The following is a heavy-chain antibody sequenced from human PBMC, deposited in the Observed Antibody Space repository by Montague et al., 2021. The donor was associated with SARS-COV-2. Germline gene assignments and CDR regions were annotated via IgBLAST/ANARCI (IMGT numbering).Heavy chain of an antibody. J-gene: IGHJ6*02. Sequence: CAISGDSVSSNIATWNWIRQSPSRGLEWLGRTYYRSKWYNDYAESVKSRITIDPDTSKNQFSLKLSSVTAADTAVYYCARGDKGVIILYYYYSLDVWGQGTTVTVSS. CDR3: ARGDKGVIILYYYYSLDV. CDR1: GDSVSSNIAT. V-gene: IGHV6-1*01. D-gene: IGHD3-3*01. CDR2: TYYRSKWYN.